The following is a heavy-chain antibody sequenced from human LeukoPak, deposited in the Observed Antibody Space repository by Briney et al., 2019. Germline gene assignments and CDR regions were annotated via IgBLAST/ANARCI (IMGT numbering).Heavy chain of an antibody. CDR3: ARIQSGFDI. D-gene: IGHD1-26*01. CDR2: ISGSGSTI. CDR1: GFTFSDHH. Sequence: GGSLRLSCAASGFTFSDHHMTWLRQAPGKGLEWLSYISGSGSTIFYADSVKGRLTISRDNAKKSLYLQMNSLRAEDTAVYYCARIQSGFDIWGQGTMVTVSS. J-gene: IGHJ3*02. V-gene: IGHV3-11*04.